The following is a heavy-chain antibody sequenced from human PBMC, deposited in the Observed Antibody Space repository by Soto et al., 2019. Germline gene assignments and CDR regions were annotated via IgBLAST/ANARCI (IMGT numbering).Heavy chain of an antibody. J-gene: IGHJ4*02. V-gene: IGHV4-34*01. Sequence: QVQLQQWGAGLLKPSETLSLTCAVYRGSFSGYYWSWIRQSPGTGLEWIGEINHSGSTNYNPSLKSRVTVSADTSKNQCSLKLSSVTAADTAVYYCASRGYPDYWGQGTLVTVSS. CDR2: INHSGST. CDR3: ASRGYPDY. D-gene: IGHD3-22*01. CDR1: RGSFSGYY.